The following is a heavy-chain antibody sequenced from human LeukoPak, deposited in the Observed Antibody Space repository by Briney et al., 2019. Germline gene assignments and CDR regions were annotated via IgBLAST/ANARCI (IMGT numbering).Heavy chain of an antibody. CDR3: AKDIVGGGEMATIGYYFDY. CDR1: GYTFTSYY. J-gene: IGHJ4*02. D-gene: IGHD5-24*01. V-gene: IGHV1-46*01. Sequence: ASVKVSCKASGYTFTSYYIFWVRQAPGQGLEWMGLINPSTGSTSYSQKFQGRVTMTRDMSTSTVYMELSSLRSEDTALYYCAKDIVGGGEMATIGYYFDYWGQGILVTVSS. CDR2: INPSTGST.